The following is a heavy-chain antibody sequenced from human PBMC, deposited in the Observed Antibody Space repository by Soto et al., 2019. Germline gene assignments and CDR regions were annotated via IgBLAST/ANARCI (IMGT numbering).Heavy chain of an antibody. CDR1: GFTFTTYW. D-gene: IGHD1-1*01. CDR3: TRGPRASSTGTGAH. CDR2: INGDGSST. V-gene: IGHV3-74*01. J-gene: IGHJ4*02. Sequence: HPGGSLRLSCAASGFTFTTYWMHWVRQVPGKGLVWVSRINGDGSSTTYADSVKGRFTISRDNAKNTLYLQMSSLRAEDTAVYYCTRGPRASSTGTGAHWGQGTLVAVSS.